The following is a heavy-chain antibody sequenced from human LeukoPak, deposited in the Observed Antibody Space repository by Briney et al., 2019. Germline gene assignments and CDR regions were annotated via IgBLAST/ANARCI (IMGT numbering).Heavy chain of an antibody. Sequence: SETLSLTCTVSGGSISSYYWSWIRQPPGKGLEWIGYIYYSGSTNYNPSLKSRVTISADTSKNQFSLKLSSVTAADTAVYYCAREGINGLAYWGQGTLVTVSS. J-gene: IGHJ4*02. CDR3: AREGINGLAY. CDR1: GGSISSYY. V-gene: IGHV4-59*01. D-gene: IGHD2-15*01. CDR2: IYYSGST.